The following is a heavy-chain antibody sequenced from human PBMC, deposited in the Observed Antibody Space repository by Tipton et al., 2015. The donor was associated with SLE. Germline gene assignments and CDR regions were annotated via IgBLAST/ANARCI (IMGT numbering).Heavy chain of an antibody. CDR1: GFTFSTYA. J-gene: IGHJ4*02. CDR2: MSGSGGST. D-gene: IGHD6-19*01. Sequence: SLRLSCTASGFTFSTYAMSWVRQAPGKGLEWVSAMSGSGGSTYYADSVKGRFTISRDYSKNTLYLQMNSLRADDTAVYYCAKARYSSGWYVFDYWGQGTLVTVSS. CDR3: AKARYSSGWYVFDY. V-gene: IGHV3-23*01.